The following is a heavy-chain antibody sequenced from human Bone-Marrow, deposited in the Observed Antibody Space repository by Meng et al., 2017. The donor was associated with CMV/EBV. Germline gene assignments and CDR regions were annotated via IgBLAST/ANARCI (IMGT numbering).Heavy chain of an antibody. Sequence: ASVKVSCKASGYTFTSYYMHWVRQAPGQGLEWMGIINPSGGSTSYAQKFQGRVTMTRDTSTSTVYMELSSLRSEDTAVYYCARAPIHYDFWSGYSHTPFYYWGQGTLVTVSS. CDR1: GYTFTSYY. V-gene: IGHV1-46*01. CDR3: ARAPIHYDFWSGYSHTPFYY. J-gene: IGHJ4*02. CDR2: INPSGGST. D-gene: IGHD3-3*01.